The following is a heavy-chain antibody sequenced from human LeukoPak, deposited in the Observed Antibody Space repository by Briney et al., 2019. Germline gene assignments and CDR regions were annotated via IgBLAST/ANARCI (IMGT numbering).Heavy chain of an antibody. CDR3: ARVGSDFWSGYNNYYYYYGMDV. Sequence: ASVKVSCKASGYTFTSYGISWVRQAPGQGLEWMGWISAYNGNTNYAQKLQGRVTMTTDTSTSTAYMELRSLRSDDTAVYYCARVGSDFWSGYNNYYYYYGMDVWGQETTVTVSS. CDR2: ISAYNGNT. D-gene: IGHD3-3*01. V-gene: IGHV1-18*01. CDR1: GYTFTSYG. J-gene: IGHJ6*02.